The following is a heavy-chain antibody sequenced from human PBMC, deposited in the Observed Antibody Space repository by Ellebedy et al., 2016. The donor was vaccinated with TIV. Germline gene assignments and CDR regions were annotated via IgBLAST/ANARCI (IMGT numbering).Heavy chain of an antibody. CDR3: AGSSGWSGEGGS. CDR2: IKQDGSDT. Sequence: GGSLRLXXVGSHFLFSPSWMTWFRQAPGKGLEWVANIKQDGSDTNYVDSVKGRFTISRDNTKNTLYLHMSSLRDEDTAVYYCAGSSGWSGEGGSWGQGTLVIVSS. D-gene: IGHD6-13*01. V-gene: IGHV3-7*03. J-gene: IGHJ5*02. CDR1: HFLFSPSW.